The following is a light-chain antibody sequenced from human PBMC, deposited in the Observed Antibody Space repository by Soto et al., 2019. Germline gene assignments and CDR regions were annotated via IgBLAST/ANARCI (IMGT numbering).Light chain of an antibody. J-gene: IGKJ5*01. CDR1: QTISTY. CDR3: QQRSNWPAN. Sequence: EIVLTQSKATLSFSPGERATLSCRASQTISTYLAWYQQKPGQAPRLLIYGASNRATGIPARFSGSGSGTDFTLTISNLEPEDFAVYYCQQRSNWPANFGQGTRLEIK. V-gene: IGKV3-11*01. CDR2: GAS.